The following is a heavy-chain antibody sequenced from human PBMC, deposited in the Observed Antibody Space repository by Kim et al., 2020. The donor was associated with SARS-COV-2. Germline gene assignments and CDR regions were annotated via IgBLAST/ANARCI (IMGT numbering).Heavy chain of an antibody. Sequence: GGSLRLSCAASGFTFGSYGMHWVRQAPGKGLEWVAGIRWDSSSICYADSVKGRFTISRDNAKNFLYLQINSLRAEDTALYYCAKDNFRWRIPRGNWFDPWGQGTLVTVSS. V-gene: IGHV3-9*01. CDR1: GFTFGSYG. CDR3: AKDNFRWRIPRGNWFDP. J-gene: IGHJ5*02. D-gene: IGHD2-15*01. CDR2: IRWDSSSI.